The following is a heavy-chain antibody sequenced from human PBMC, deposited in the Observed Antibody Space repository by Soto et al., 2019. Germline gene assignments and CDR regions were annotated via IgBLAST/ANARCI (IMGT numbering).Heavy chain of an antibody. CDR2: IWFDGSKK. Sequence: QLVESGGGVVQPGRSLRLSCAASGFTFRDYGMHWVRQAPGKGLEWVAVIWFDGSKKEYADSVKGRFTLSRDNSKNTLYLQMNALRAEDTGMFYCARDPSHGSGSYLDYWGQGTLVTVSS. J-gene: IGHJ4*02. CDR3: ARDPSHGSGSYLDY. D-gene: IGHD3-10*01. V-gene: IGHV3-33*01. CDR1: GFTFRDYG.